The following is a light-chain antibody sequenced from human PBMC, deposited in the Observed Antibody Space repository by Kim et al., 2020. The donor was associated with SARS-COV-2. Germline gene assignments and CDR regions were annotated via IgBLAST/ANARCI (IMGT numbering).Light chain of an antibody. CDR3: ISFTSSSTLV. CDR1: SSDVGGYNY. Sequence: QSALTQPASVSGSPGQSITISCTGTSSDVGGYNYVSWYQQHPGKAPKLMIREVSDRPSGVSNRFTGSKSGNTASLTISGLQAEDEADYYCISFTSSSTLVFGGRTQLTVL. CDR2: EVS. V-gene: IGLV2-14*03. J-gene: IGLJ3*02.